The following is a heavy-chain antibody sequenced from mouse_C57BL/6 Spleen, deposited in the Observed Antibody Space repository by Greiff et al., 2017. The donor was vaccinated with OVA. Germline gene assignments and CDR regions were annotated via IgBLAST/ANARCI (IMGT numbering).Heavy chain of an antibody. CDR1: GYTFTSYW. D-gene: IGHD1-1*01. CDR2: IDPSDSET. J-gene: IGHJ2*01. V-gene: IGHV1-52*01. CDR3: ARHYYGSSSLYFDY. Sequence: QVQLQQPGAELVRPGSSVKLSCKASGYTFTSYWMHWVKQRPIQGLEWIGNIDPSDSETHYNQKFKDKATLTVDKSSSTAYMQLSSLTSEDSAVYYCARHYYGSSSLYFDYWGQGTTLTVSS.